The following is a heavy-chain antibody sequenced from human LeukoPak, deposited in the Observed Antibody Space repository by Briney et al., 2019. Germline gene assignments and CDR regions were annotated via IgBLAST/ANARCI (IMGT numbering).Heavy chain of an antibody. CDR2: ISSSSYI. J-gene: IGHJ6*04. Sequence: PGGSLRLSCAASGFTFSSYSMNWVRQAPGKGLEWVSSISSSSYIYYADSVKGRFTISRDNAKNSLYLQMNSLRAEDTAVYYCARDLIAVAGSMDVWGKGTTVTISS. D-gene: IGHD6-19*01. CDR3: ARDLIAVAGSMDV. V-gene: IGHV3-21*01. CDR1: GFTFSSYS.